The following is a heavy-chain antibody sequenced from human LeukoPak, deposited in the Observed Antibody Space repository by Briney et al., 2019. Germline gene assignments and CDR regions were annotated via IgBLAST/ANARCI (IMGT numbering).Heavy chain of an antibody. J-gene: IGHJ4*02. V-gene: IGHV3-23*01. CDR2: IGGSDGRT. CDR1: GFTFSTYA. D-gene: IGHD1-7*01. Sequence: PGGSLRLSCAASGFTFSTYAMSWVRQAPGKGLEWVSLIGGSDGRTRYADSVKGRFTISRDNSKNTLYLEMNSLRAEDTAVYYCAKDRIGITGTTSFDYWGQETLVTVSS. CDR3: AKDRIGITGTTSFDY.